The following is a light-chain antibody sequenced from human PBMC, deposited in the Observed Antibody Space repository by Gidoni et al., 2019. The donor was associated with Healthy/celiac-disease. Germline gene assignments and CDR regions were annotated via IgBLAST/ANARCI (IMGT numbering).Light chain of an antibody. J-gene: IGKJ2*01. V-gene: IGKV3-15*01. CDR3: QQYNNWPYT. Sequence: EIVMTQSPATLSVSPGERATLSCRASQSVSSNLAWYQQKPGQAPRLLIYGASTRATGIPARFSGSGSGTEFTLTISSLQSEDFVVYYCQQYNNWPYTFGQXTKLEIK. CDR1: QSVSSN. CDR2: GAS.